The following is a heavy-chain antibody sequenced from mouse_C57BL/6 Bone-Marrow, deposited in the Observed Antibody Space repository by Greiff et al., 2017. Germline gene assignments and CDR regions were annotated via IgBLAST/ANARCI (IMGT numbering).Heavy chain of an antibody. J-gene: IGHJ2*01. V-gene: IGHV1-64*01. CDR3: ARENYYGRGVYYFDY. CDR2: IHPNSGST. CDR1: GYTFTSYW. Sequence: QVQLQQPGAELVKPGASVKLSCKASGYTFTSYWMHWVKQSPGQGLEWIGMIHPNSGSTNYNEKFKSKATLTVYKSSSTAYMQLSSLTSEDSAVYYCARENYYGRGVYYFDYWGQGTTLTVSS. D-gene: IGHD1-1*01.